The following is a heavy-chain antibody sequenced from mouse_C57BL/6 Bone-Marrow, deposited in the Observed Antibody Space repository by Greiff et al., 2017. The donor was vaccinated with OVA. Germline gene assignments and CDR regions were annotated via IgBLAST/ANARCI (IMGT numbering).Heavy chain of an antibody. J-gene: IGHJ1*03. CDR1: GYTFTSYG. D-gene: IGHD2-4*01. Sequence: QVQLKESGAELARPGASVKLSCKASGYTFTSYGISWVKQRTGQGLEWIGEIYPRSGNTYYNEKFKGKATLTADKSSSTAYMELRSLTSEDSAVYFCARKGHDYEGWYFDVWGTGTTVTVSS. V-gene: IGHV1-81*01. CDR2: IYPRSGNT. CDR3: ARKGHDYEGWYFDV.